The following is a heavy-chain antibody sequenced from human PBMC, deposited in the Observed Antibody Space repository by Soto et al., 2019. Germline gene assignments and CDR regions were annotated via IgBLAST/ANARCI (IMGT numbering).Heavy chain of an antibody. CDR2: IYYSGST. V-gene: IGHV4-31*03. Sequence: QVQLQESGPGLVKPSQTLSLSCTVSGGSLSSGGYYWSWIRQHPGKGLEWIGFIYYSGSTYYNPSLKSRLTISVDTSQNPFSLKLSSVTAADTAVYYCARDTQRGYSGYFDSWGQGTLVTVSS. J-gene: IGHJ4*02. CDR3: ARDTQRGYSGYFDS. CDR1: GGSLSSGGYY. D-gene: IGHD5-12*01.